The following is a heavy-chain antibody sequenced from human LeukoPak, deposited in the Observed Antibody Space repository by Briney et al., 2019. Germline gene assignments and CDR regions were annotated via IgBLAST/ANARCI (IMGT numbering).Heavy chain of an antibody. J-gene: IGHJ6*03. V-gene: IGHV4-34*01. CDR3: ARGVSRYYDILTGYVYYYYMDV. CDR1: GGSFSGYY. D-gene: IGHD3-9*01. CDR2: INHSGGT. Sequence: SETLSLTCAVYGGSFSGYYWSWIRHPPGKGLEWIGEINHSGGTNYNPSLKSRVTISVDTSKNQFSLKLSSVSAADTAVYYCARGVSRYYDILTGYVYYYYMDVWGKGTTVTVSS.